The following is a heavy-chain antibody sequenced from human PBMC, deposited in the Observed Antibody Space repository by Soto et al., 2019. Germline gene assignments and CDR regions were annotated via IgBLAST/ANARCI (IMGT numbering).Heavy chain of an antibody. Sequence: GASVKVSCKASGYTFTSYDINWVRQATGQGLEWMGWMNPNSGNTGYAQKFQGRVTMIRNTSISTAYMELSSLRSEDTAVYYCASFGVVIMGNYYYYGMEVWGQGTTVTVSS. J-gene: IGHJ6*02. D-gene: IGHD3-3*01. CDR2: MNPNSGNT. CDR1: GYTFTSYD. V-gene: IGHV1-8*01. CDR3: ASFGVVIMGNYYYYGMEV.